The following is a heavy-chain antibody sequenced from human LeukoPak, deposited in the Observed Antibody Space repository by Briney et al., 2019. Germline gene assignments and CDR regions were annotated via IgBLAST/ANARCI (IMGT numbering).Heavy chain of an antibody. J-gene: IGHJ4*02. CDR3: ARGAAAADY. CDR2: INHSGST. V-gene: IGHV4-34*01. CDR1: GGSFSGYY. D-gene: IGHD6-13*01. Sequence: KTSETLSLTCAVYGGSFSGYYWSWIRQPPGKGLEWIGEINHSGSTNYNPSLKSRVTISVDTSKNQFSLKLSSVTAADTAVYYCARGAAAADYWGQGTLVTVSS.